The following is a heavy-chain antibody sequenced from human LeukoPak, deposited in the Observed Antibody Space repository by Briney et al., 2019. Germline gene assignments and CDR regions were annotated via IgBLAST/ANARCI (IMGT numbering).Heavy chain of an antibody. CDR2: ISNGNIYT. CDR3: ARWYCSGGSCHQYFQH. Sequence: GGSLRLSCAASGFXFSDYYISWIRQAPGKGLEWVSDISNGNIYTNYADSVKGRFTISRDNAKNSLSLQMNSLRVEDTAVYYCARWYCSGGSCHQYFQHWGQGTLVTVSS. CDR1: GFXFSDYY. V-gene: IGHV3-11*03. D-gene: IGHD2-15*01. J-gene: IGHJ1*01.